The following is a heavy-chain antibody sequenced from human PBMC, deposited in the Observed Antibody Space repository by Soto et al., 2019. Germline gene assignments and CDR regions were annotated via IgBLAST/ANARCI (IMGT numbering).Heavy chain of an antibody. Sequence: QVQLQESGPGLVKPSETLSLTCAVSGGSISTNDWWTWVRQPPGKGLEWIGDIHHTGSTTNYSPSHQSRVTVSIDKSENQFSLRLTSVTAADTAVYYCATRDCTNNVCHFPWGQGTLVTVSS. J-gene: IGHJ5*02. V-gene: IGHV4-4*02. D-gene: IGHD2-8*01. CDR1: GGSISTNDW. CDR2: IHHTGSTT. CDR3: ATRDCTNNVCHFP.